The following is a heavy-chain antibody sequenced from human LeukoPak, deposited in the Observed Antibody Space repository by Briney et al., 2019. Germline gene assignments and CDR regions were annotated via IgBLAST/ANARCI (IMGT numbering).Heavy chain of an antibody. J-gene: IGHJ6*03. D-gene: IGHD5-18*01. CDR1: GDSISIYY. CDR2: IYTSGST. Sequence: PSETLSLTCTVSGDSISIYYWSWIRQPAGKGLEWIGRIYTSGSTNYNPSLKSRVTISVDTSKNQFSLKLSSVTAADAAVYYGAREGLWDYYFHMDVWGKGTTVTVSS. CDR3: AREGLWDYYFHMDV. V-gene: IGHV4-4*07.